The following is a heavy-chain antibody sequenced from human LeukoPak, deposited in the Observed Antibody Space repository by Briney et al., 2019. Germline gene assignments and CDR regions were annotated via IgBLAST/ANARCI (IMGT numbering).Heavy chain of an antibody. Sequence: SETLSLTCTVSGYSISSGYYWGWIRQPPGKGLEWIGSIYHSGSTYYNPSLKSRVTISVDTSKNQCSLKLSSVTAADTAVYYCARRYFDWLLYDYWGQGTLVTVSS. CDR1: GYSISSGYY. J-gene: IGHJ4*02. D-gene: IGHD3-9*01. CDR2: IYHSGST. V-gene: IGHV4-38-2*02. CDR3: ARRYFDWLLYDY.